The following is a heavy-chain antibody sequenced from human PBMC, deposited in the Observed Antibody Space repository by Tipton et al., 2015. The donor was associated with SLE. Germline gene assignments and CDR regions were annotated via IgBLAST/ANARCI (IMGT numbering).Heavy chain of an antibody. CDR1: GFTFSSYW. D-gene: IGHD4-11*01. J-gene: IGHJ6*02. CDR2: TRNKANSYTT. CDR3: ARGRDSKYPNYYYSGMDV. V-gene: IGHV3-72*01. Sequence: SLRLSCAASGFTFSSYWMHWVRQAPGKGLEWVGRTRNKANSYTTEYAASVKGRFTISRDDSKNSLYLQMNSLKTEDTAVYYCARGRDSKYPNYYYSGMDVWGQGTTVTVSS.